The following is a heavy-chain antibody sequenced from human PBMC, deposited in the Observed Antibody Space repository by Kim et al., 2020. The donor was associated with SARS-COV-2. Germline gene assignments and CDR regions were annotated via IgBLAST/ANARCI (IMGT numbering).Heavy chain of an antibody. Sequence: GGSLRLSCAASGFTFSSYSMNWVRQAPGKGLEWVSSISSSSSYIYYADSVKGRFTISRDNAKNSLYLQMNSLRAEDTAVYYCARDTYYYGSGTYYYYYYGMDVWGQGTTVTVSS. J-gene: IGHJ6*02. CDR1: GFTFSSYS. CDR3: ARDTYYYGSGTYYYYYYGMDV. CDR2: ISSSSSYI. V-gene: IGHV3-21*01. D-gene: IGHD3-10*01.